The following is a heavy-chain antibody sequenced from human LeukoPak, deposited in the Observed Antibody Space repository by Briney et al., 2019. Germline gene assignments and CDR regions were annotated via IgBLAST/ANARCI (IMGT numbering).Heavy chain of an antibody. Sequence: PSETLSLTCAVSGGSISSGNWWTWIRQPPGKGLEWIGSIYYTGSTYYNPSLKSRVTISVDTSKNQFSLKLSSVTAADTAVYYCARHGTEYYYDSSGYYGAGPFDPWGQGTLVTVSS. V-gene: IGHV4-39*01. CDR3: ARHGTEYYYDSSGYYGAGPFDP. CDR2: IYYTGST. CDR1: GGSISSGNW. D-gene: IGHD3-22*01. J-gene: IGHJ5*02.